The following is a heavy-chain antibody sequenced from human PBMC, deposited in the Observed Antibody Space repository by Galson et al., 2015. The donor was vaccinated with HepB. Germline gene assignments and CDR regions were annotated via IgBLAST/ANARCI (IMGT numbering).Heavy chain of an antibody. D-gene: IGHD6-19*01. Sequence: KVSCKASGYTFTSYDINWVRQATGQGLEWMGWMNPNSGNTGYAQKFQGRVTMTRNTSISTAYMELSSLRSEDTAAYYCARASGIAVAVADYWGHGTLVTVSS. CDR1: GYTFTSYD. V-gene: IGHV1-8*01. CDR2: MNPNSGNT. CDR3: ARASGIAVAVADY. J-gene: IGHJ4*01.